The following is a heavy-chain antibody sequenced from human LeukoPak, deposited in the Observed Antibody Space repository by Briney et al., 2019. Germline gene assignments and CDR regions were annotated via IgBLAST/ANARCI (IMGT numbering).Heavy chain of an antibody. CDR2: IDPSDSYT. CDR3: ASSYGSGSYYKDGDY. V-gene: IGHV5-10-1*01. Sequence: GESLKISCKGSVYSFTSYWISWVRQMPGKGLEWMGRIDPSDSYTNYSPSFQGHVTISADKSISTAYLQWSSLKASDTAMYYCASSYGSGSYYKDGDYWGQGTLVTVSS. CDR1: VYSFTSYW. J-gene: IGHJ4*02. D-gene: IGHD3-10*01.